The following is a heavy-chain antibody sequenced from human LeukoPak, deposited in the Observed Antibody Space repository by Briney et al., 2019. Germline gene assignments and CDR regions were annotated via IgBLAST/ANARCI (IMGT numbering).Heavy chain of an antibody. J-gene: IGHJ5*02. V-gene: IGHV3-7*01. Sequence: GGSLRLSCAASGFTFNRHWMSWIRQAPGKGLEWVATIKYDGSQKPNADSVKGRFIISRDNAKNSLSLQMNSLRAEDTAMYYCARLLGDSTIYDLWGQGTLVTVSS. CDR1: GFTFNRHW. CDR2: IKYDGSQK. D-gene: IGHD3-16*01. CDR3: ARLLGDSTIYDL.